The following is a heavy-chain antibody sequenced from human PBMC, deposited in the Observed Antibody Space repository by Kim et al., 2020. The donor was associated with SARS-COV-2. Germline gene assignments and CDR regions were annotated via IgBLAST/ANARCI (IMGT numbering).Heavy chain of an antibody. V-gene: IGHV1-69*06. D-gene: IGHD2-2*02. CDR2: VIPIFDTP. CDR3: ARDPKECTFTKCYNYFSTMDV. Sequence: SVKVSCKASGGTLNNYAINWVRQAPGLGLEWMGGVIPIFDTPTYAQRFQGRVTITADISTSTVYMELSSLRFEDTAVYYCARDPKECTFTKCYNYFSTMDVWGQGTTVNVSS. CDR1: GGTLNNYA. J-gene: IGHJ6*02.